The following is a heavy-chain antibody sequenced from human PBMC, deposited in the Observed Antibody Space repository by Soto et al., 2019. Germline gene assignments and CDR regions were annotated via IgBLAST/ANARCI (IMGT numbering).Heavy chain of an antibody. J-gene: IGHJ4*02. Sequence: GDSLKISCKGSGSSFTSYWTGWVRQMPGKGLEWMGTIYPGDSDTRYSPSFQGQVTTSADKSISTAYLQWSSLKASDTAMSYCASQGYCSNTSWYKVDSWGQGTLVTDSS. V-gene: IGHV5-51*01. CDR2: IYPGDSDT. D-gene: IGHD2-2*02. CDR1: GSSFTSYW. CDR3: ASQGYCSNTSWYKVDS.